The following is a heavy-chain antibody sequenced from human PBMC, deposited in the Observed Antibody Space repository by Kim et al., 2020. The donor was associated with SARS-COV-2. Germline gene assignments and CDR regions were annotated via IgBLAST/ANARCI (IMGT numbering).Heavy chain of an antibody. CDR2: FDPEDGET. CDR3: ATAYALWSAPAAAGTDYYYYNRMDV. V-gene: IGHV1-24*01. J-gene: IGHJ6*02. Sequence: ASVKVSCKVSGYTLTELSMHWVRQAPGKGLEWMGGFDPEDGETIYAQKFQGRVTMTEDTSTDTAYMELSSLRSEDTAVDYCATAYALWSAPAAAGTDYYYYNRMDVWGQGATVTVS. D-gene: IGHD6-13*01. CDR1: GYTLTELS.